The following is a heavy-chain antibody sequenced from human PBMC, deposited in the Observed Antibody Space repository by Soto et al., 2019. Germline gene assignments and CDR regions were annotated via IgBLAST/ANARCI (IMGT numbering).Heavy chain of an antibody. V-gene: IGHV4-59*01. Sequence: SETLSLTCTVSGGSISIYYWSWIRHPPGKGLEWIGYIYYSGSTNYNPSLKSRVTISVDTSKNQFSLKLSSMTAADTAVYYCARGDLSSAYCSGGSCYSYFDYWGQGTLVTVSS. CDR3: ARGDLSSAYCSGGSCYSYFDY. J-gene: IGHJ4*02. D-gene: IGHD2-15*01. CDR2: IYYSGST. CDR1: GGSISIYY.